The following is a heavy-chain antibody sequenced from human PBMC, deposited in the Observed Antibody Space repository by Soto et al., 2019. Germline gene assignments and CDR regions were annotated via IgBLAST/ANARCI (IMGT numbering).Heavy chain of an antibody. CDR1: GFTFSNYG. Sequence: VQLVESGGGVVQPGRSLRLSCASSGFTFSNYGMLWVRQAPGKGLEWVTVIYYDASEKYYADSVKGRFTISRDNSKNTLFLQMDSLRAEDTAVYYCAKSAGKWGLAAPIDHWGQGTLVPVSS. D-gene: IGHD6-13*01. CDR2: IYYDASEK. CDR3: AKSAGKWGLAAPIDH. J-gene: IGHJ4*02. V-gene: IGHV3-33*06.